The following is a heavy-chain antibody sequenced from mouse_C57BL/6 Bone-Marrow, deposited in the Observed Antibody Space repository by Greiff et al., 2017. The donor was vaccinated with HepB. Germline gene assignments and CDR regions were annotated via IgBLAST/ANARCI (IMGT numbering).Heavy chain of an antibody. CDR3: TFDYDYDAGAMDY. D-gene: IGHD2-4*01. CDR1: GFNIKDDY. J-gene: IGHJ4*01. Sequence: VQLQQSGAELVRPGASVKLSCTASGFNIKDDYMHWVKQRPEQGLEWIGWIDPENGDTEYASKFQGKATITADTSSNTAYLQLSSLTSEDTAVYYCTFDYDYDAGAMDYWGQGTSVTVSS. CDR2: IDPENGDT. V-gene: IGHV14-4*01.